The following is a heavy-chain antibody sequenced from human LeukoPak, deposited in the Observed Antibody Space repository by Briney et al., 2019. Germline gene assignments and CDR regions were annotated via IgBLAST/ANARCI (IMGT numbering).Heavy chain of an antibody. V-gene: IGHV3-30*18. D-gene: IGHD6-13*01. CDR3: AKDKPSSSSSWYLDYYYYYGMDV. CDR1: GFTFSNFL. J-gene: IGHJ6*02. Sequence: GGSLRLSCAASGFTFSNFLMHWVRQAPGKGLEWVAVISYDGSNKYYADSVKGRFTISRDNSKNTLYLQMNSLRAEDTAVYYCAKDKPSSSSSWYLDYYYYYGMDVWGQGTTVTVSS. CDR2: ISYDGSNK.